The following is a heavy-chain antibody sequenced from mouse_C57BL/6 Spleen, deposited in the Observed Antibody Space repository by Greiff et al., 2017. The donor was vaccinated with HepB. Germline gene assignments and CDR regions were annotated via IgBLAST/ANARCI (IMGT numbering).Heavy chain of an antibody. CDR1: GYTFTSYW. V-gene: IGHV1-64*01. CDR3: ARYGCGPRGYYYAMDY. CDR2: IHPNSGST. D-gene: IGHD1-2*01. Sequence: QVQLQQPGAELVKPGASVKLSCKASGYTFTSYWMHWVKQRPGKGLEWIGMIHPNSGSTNYNEKFKSKATMTVDKSSSTAYMQLSSLTSEDSAVYYCARYGCGPRGYYYAMDYWGQGTSVTVSS. J-gene: IGHJ4*01.